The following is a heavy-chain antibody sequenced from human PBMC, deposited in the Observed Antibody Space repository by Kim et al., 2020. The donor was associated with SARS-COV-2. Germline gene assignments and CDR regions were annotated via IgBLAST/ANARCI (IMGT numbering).Heavy chain of an antibody. V-gene: IGHV4-4*02. Sequence: NPSLKSRVTISVDKSKNQFSLKLSSVTAADTAVYYCASLRGVIGVGYFDYWGQGTLVTVSS. J-gene: IGHJ4*02. CDR3: ASLRGVIGVGYFDY. D-gene: IGHD3-10*01.